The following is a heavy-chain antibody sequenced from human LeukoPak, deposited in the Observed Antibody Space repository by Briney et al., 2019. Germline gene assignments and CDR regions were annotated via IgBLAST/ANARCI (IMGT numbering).Heavy chain of an antibody. CDR1: GGTFSSYA. CDR3: ASGLGAPDGSDDY. CDR2: IIPILGIA. D-gene: IGHD1-26*01. J-gene: IGHJ4*02. Sequence: GASVKVSCKASGGTFSSYAISWVRQAPGQGLEWMGRIIPILGIANYAQKFQGRVTITRNTSISTAYMELSSLRPEDTAVYYCASGLGAPDGSDDYWGQGTLVTVSS. V-gene: IGHV1-69*04.